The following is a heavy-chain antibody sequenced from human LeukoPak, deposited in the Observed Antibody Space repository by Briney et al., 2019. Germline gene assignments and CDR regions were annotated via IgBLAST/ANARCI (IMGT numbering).Heavy chain of an antibody. D-gene: IGHD2-21*02. CDR1: GYTFTGYY. V-gene: IGHV1-2*02. Sequence: ASVKVSCKASGYTFTGYYMHWVRQAPGQGLEWMGWINPSSGGTNYAQNFQGRVTMTRDTSISTAYMELSSLRSDDTAVYYCASGAEYCGGDCYDKYYFDYWGQGTLVTVSS. CDR3: ASGAEYCGGDCYDKYYFDY. CDR2: INPSSGGT. J-gene: IGHJ4*02.